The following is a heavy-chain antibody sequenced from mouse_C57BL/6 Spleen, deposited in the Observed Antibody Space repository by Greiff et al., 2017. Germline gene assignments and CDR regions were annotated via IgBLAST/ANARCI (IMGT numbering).Heavy chain of an antibody. Sequence: QVQLQQPGTELVKPGASVKLSCTASGYTFTSYWMHWVKQRPGQGLEWIGNINPSNGGTNYNEKFKSKATLTVDKSSSTAYMQLSSLTSEDSAVYYCARSEAYYSNDVGYWGQGTTLTVSS. CDR1: GYTFTSYW. D-gene: IGHD2-5*01. CDR3: ARSEAYYSNDVGY. J-gene: IGHJ2*01. CDR2: INPSNGGT. V-gene: IGHV1-53*01.